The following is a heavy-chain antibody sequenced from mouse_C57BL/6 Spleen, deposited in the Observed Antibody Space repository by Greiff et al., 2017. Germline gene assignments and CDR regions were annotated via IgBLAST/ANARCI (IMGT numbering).Heavy chain of an antibody. V-gene: IGHV1-80*01. CDR2: IYPGDGDT. CDR3: ARRDYYDYDYAMDY. D-gene: IGHD2-4*01. Sequence: VQLQQSGAELVKPGASVKISCKASGYAFSSYWMNWVKQRPGKGLEWIGQIYPGDGDTNYNGKFKGKATLTADKSSSTAYMQLSSLTSEDSAVYFCARRDYYDYDYAMDYWGQGTSVTVSS. CDR1: GYAFSSYW. J-gene: IGHJ4*01.